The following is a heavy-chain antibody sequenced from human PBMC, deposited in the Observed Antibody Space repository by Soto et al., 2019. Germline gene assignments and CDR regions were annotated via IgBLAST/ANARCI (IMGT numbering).Heavy chain of an antibody. CDR1: GYTFTSYD. Sequence: ASVKVSCKASGYTFTSYDINWVRQATGQGLEWMGWMNPNSGNTGYAQKFQGRITMTRNTSISAAYMELSSLRSDDTAVYYCARGRGYCISTSCYLDPWGQGTLVTVS. J-gene: IGHJ5*02. V-gene: IGHV1-8*01. D-gene: IGHD2-2*01. CDR3: ARGRGYCISTSCYLDP. CDR2: MNPNSGNT.